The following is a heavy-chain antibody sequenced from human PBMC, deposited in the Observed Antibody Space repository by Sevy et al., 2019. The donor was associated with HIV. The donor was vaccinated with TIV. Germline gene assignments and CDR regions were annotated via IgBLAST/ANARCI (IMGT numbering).Heavy chain of an antibody. CDR3: ARGNSGSFDY. D-gene: IGHD3-22*01. J-gene: IGHJ4*02. V-gene: IGHV3-7*04. Sequence: GGSLRLSCAASGFTFSTYWMHWVRQAPGKGLEWVANIKQDESEKYYVASVKGRFTISRDNAKNSLYLQMNSLRPGDTAAYYCARGNSGSFDYWGQGTLVTVSS. CDR1: GFTFSTYW. CDR2: IKQDESEK.